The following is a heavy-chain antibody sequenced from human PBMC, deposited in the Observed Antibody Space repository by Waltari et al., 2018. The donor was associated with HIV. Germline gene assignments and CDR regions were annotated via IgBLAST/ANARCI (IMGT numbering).Heavy chain of an antibody. CDR1: GFTFAEYA. CDR3: AKPPGSSSPGS. V-gene: IGHV3-9*01. D-gene: IGHD6-6*01. CDR2: INWSGDNT. J-gene: IGHJ4*02. Sequence: EVHLVESGGGLVQPGRSLRLSCAASGFTFAEYAMHWFRESPGKGLEWVSGINWSGDNTAYADSLKGRFTISRDNAKNSLSLQMNSLRVEDTALYYCAKPPGSSSPGSWGQGTLVTGSS.